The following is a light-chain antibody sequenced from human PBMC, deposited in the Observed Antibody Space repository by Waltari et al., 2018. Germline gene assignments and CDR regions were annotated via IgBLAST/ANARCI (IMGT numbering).Light chain of an antibody. CDR3: QTWDSNTGV. V-gene: IGLV3-1*01. CDR1: KLGDKY. CDR2: QDT. J-gene: IGLJ3*02. Sequence: SYDLTQPPSVSASPGQTASIACFGDKLGDKYVSWYQQKPGQSPVLVLYQDTKRPAVIPGRFSASNSGNTAALTVSETQAVDEASYYCQTWDSNTGVLGGGTTLTVL.